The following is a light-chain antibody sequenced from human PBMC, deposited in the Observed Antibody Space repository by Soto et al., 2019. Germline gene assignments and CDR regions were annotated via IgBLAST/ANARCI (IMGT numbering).Light chain of an antibody. CDR1: SSDVGSYNR. Sequence: QSVLTQPPSVSGSPGQSVAISCTGTSSDVGSYNRVSWYQQSPGTAPKLMIYDVSNRPSGVPDRCSGSKSGNTASLTISGLQAEDEAEYYCSSYTSSSTYVFGTGTKLTVL. J-gene: IGLJ1*01. CDR3: SSYTSSSTYV. V-gene: IGLV2-18*02. CDR2: DVS.